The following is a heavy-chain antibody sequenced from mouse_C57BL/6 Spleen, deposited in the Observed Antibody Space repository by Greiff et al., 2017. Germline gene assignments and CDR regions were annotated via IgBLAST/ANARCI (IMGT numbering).Heavy chain of an antibody. J-gene: IGHJ3*01. CDR2: ISSGSSTI. CDR1: GFTFSDYG. D-gene: IGHD1-1*01. V-gene: IGHV5-17*01. CDR3: ARGYYGSPWFAY. Sequence: DVMLVESGGGLVKPGGSLKLSCAASGFTFSDYGMHWVRQAPEKGLEWVAYISSGSSTIYYADTVKGRFTISRDNAKNTLFLQMTSLRSEDTAMYYCARGYYGSPWFAYWGQGTLVTVSA.